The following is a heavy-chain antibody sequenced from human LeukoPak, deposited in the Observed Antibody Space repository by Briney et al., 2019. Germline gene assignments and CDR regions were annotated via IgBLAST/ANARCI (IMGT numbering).Heavy chain of an antibody. V-gene: IGHV4-34*01. J-gene: IGHJ5*01. CDR1: EGSFSDYY. Sequence: PSETLSLTCGVYEGSFSDYYRSWSRQPPGKGLEWIGEINRRGTTNYNPSPKTRVTISIDTSKNQLALKLTSVTAADTAVYYCARDGGSNNYWFDSWGQGTLVTVSS. D-gene: IGHD4-23*01. CDR2: INRRGTT. CDR3: ARDGGSNNYWFDS.